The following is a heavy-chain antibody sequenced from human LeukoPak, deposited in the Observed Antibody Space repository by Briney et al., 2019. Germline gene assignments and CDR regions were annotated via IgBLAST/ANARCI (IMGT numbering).Heavy chain of an antibody. CDR3: ARYYYDSSGSIDY. V-gene: IGHV4-4*02. D-gene: IGHD3-22*01. J-gene: IGHJ4*02. CDR2: IYHSGST. Sequence: PSETLSLTCAVSGGFISSTNWWNWVRPPPGKGLEWIGEIYHSGSTNYNSSLKSRVTTSVDKSKNQVSLKLSSVTAADTAMYYCARYYYDSSGSIDYWGQGTLVTVSS. CDR1: GGFISSTNW.